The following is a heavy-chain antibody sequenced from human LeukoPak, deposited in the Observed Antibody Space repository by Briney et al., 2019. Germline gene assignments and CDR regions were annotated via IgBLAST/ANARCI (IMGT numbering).Heavy chain of an antibody. CDR3: GGEADIAAAATGGFDI. V-gene: IGHV6-1*01. J-gene: IGHJ3*02. Sequence: SQTLSLTCAISRDTLSSNSAAWNWIRQSPSRGLEWLGRTYDRSKWYNDYAVSVKSRITINPDTSKNQFSLQLTSVTPETTAVYSCGGEADIAAAATGGFDIWGQGTMVTVSS. D-gene: IGHD6-13*01. CDR2: TYDRSKWYN. CDR1: RDTLSSNSAA.